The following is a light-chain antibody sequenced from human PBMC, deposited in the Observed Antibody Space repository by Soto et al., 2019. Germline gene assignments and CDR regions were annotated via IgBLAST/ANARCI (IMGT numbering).Light chain of an antibody. CDR2: GAS. CDR1: QSVSSRF. J-gene: IGKJ1*01. CDR3: QQYDSSPCT. Sequence: EIGLTQSPGTLSLSPGERATLSCRARQSVSSRFLAWYHQKPGQAPRLLIYGASSRATGIPDRFSGSGSGTDFPLTISRLEHEDFAVFYCQQYDSSPCTFGQGTKVEIK. V-gene: IGKV3-20*01.